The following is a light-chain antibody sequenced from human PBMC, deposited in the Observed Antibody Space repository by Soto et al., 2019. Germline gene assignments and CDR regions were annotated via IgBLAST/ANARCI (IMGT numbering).Light chain of an antibody. CDR3: QQFSSYPLT. V-gene: IGKV3-20*01. Sequence: DILMTQSPATRSFALWERSTLSCRAGQSVISNLAWYQQKPGQAPRLLIYDASSRATGIPDRFSGGGSGTDFTLTISRLEPEDFAVYYCQQFSSYPLTFGGGTKVDIK. CDR2: DAS. CDR1: QSVISN. J-gene: IGKJ4*01.